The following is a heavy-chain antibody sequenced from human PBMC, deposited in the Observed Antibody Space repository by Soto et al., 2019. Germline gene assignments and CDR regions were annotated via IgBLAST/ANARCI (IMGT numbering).Heavy chain of an antibody. CDR2: ISPMFGAA. Sequence: QVQLVQSGAEMKKPGSSVKVSCQSSGGTFNTYAMNWVRQAPGQGPEWMGDISPMFGAANYAPKFQGRVTITADESTGTSYMQLSSLTSEYTALYFCAREVQVHTPAFVYWGQGTRVTVSS. J-gene: IGHJ4*02. V-gene: IGHV1-69*19. CDR1: GGTFNTYA. D-gene: IGHD3-10*01. CDR3: AREVQVHTPAFVY.